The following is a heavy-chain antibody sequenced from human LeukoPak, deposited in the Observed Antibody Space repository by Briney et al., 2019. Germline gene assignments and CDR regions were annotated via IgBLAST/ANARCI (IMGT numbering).Heavy chain of an antibody. J-gene: IGHJ4*02. D-gene: IGHD3-22*01. Sequence: ASVKVSCKASGYTFTSYGISWVRQAPGQGLEWMGWISGYNGNTNYAQKLQGRVTMTTDTSTSTAYMELRSLRSEDTAVYYCARANYYDSSGYGFDYWGQGTLVTVSS. CDR2: ISGYNGNT. CDR1: GYTFTSYG. CDR3: ARANYYDSSGYGFDY. V-gene: IGHV1-18*01.